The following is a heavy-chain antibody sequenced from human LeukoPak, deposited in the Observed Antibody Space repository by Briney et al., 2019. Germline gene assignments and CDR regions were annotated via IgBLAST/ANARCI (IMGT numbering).Heavy chain of an antibody. CDR3: ARDQEHYSNYYFDY. Sequence: GGSLRLSCAAPGFTFSSYGMHWVRQAPGKGLEWVAVIWYDGSNKYYADSVKGRFTISRDNSKNTLYLQMNSLRAEDTAVYYCARDQEHYSNYYFDYWGQGTLVTVSS. D-gene: IGHD4-11*01. V-gene: IGHV3-33*01. J-gene: IGHJ4*02. CDR1: GFTFSSYG. CDR2: IWYDGSNK.